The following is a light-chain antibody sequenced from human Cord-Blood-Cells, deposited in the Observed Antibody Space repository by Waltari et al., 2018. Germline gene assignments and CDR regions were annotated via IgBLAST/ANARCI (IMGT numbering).Light chain of an antibody. CDR3: CSYAGSSTWV. J-gene: IGLJ3*02. CDR2: EGS. Sequence: QSALTQPASVSGSPGQSLTISCTGTSSDVGSSNLVSWYQQHPGKAPQLIIYEGSKRPSGVSNRFSGSKSGNTASLTISGLEAEDEADYYCCSYAGSSTWVFGGGTKLTVL. V-gene: IGLV2-23*01. CDR1: SSDVGSSNL.